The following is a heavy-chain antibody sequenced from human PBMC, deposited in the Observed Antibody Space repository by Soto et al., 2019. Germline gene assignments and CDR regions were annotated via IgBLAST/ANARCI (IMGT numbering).Heavy chain of an antibody. CDR2: ISYDGSNK. Sequence: QGQLVESGGGVVQPGRSLRLSCAASGFTFSSSGMHWVRLAPGKGLEWVAAISYDGSNKYYADSVKGRFTISRDSSKNTLSLQMNSLRTEDTAMYYCARSGEQQLTRWGFDHWGQGTLVTVSS. V-gene: IGHV3-30*03. D-gene: IGHD3-10*01. CDR3: ARSGEQQLTRWGFDH. CDR1: GFTFSSSG. J-gene: IGHJ4*02.